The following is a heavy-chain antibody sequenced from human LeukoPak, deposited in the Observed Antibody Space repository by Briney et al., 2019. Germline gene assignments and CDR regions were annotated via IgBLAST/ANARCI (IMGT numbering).Heavy chain of an antibody. V-gene: IGHV3-23*01. CDR1: GFTFSSYG. J-gene: IGHJ5*01. Sequence: GGSLRLSCAASGFTFSSYGMSWVRQAPGKGLQWVSAINTNGGSTYYADSVKGRFTISRDNAKNSLYLQMNSLRVEDTALYFCAKWNRQPLVKGWFDSWGQGTLVTVSS. D-gene: IGHD6-13*01. CDR3: AKWNRQPLVKGWFDS. CDR2: INTNGGST.